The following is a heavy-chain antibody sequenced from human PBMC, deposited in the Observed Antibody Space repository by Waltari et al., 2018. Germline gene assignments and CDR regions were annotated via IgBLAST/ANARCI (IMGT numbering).Heavy chain of an antibody. V-gene: IGHV4-61*01. D-gene: IGHD2-2*02. Sequence: QVQLQESGPGLVKPSETLSLTCTVSGGSVSSGSYYWSWIRQPPGKGLEWIGYIYYSGSTNYNPALKSGVTRSVDTSKNQFSLKLSSVTAADTAVYYCARVATQHGDAYCSSTSCYTALVWFDPWGQGTLVTVSS. J-gene: IGHJ5*02. CDR2: IYYSGST. CDR1: GGSVSSGSYY. CDR3: ARVATQHGDAYCSSTSCYTALVWFDP.